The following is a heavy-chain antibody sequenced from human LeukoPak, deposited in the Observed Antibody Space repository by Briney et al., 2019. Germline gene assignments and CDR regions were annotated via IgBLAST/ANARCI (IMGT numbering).Heavy chain of an antibody. CDR2: INSDESDI. Sequence: PGGSLRLSCAASGFTFSNYWMHWVRQAPGKGLVWVSRINSDESDISYADSVKGRFTISRDNAKNTLYLQMDSLRAEDTAVYYCARTYYYDSSGYVFYWGQGTLVTVSS. V-gene: IGHV3-74*01. D-gene: IGHD3-22*01. CDR3: ARTYYYDSSGYVFY. CDR1: GFTFSNYW. J-gene: IGHJ4*02.